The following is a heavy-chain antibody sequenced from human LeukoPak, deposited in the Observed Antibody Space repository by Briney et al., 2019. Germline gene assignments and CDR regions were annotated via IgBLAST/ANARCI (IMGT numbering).Heavy chain of an antibody. CDR3: VRDRNEGAFDI. Sequence: PSETLSLTCTVSGGSIGSYFWSWIRQPAGKGLEWIGRMYTSGSSNYNPSLKSRVTMSVDTSKNQFSLKLTSVTAADTAVYYCVRDRNEGAFDIWGQGTMVAVSS. J-gene: IGHJ3*02. CDR1: GGSIGSYF. V-gene: IGHV4-4*07. D-gene: IGHD2-8*01. CDR2: MYTSGSS.